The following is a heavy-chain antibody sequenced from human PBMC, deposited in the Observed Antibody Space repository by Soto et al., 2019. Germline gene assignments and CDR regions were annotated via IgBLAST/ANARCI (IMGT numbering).Heavy chain of an antibody. J-gene: IGHJ4*02. CDR1: GGSIGSYY. D-gene: IGHD1-1*01. V-gene: IGHV4-59*01. Sequence: SETLSLTCTVSGGSIGSYYWSWIRQPPGKGLEWIGYIYYSGSTNYNPSLKSRVTISVDTSKNQFSLKLNSVTAADTAVYYRARTATDNWRHPYYFDYWGQGTLVTVSS. CDR3: ARTATDNWRHPYYFDY. CDR2: IYYSGST.